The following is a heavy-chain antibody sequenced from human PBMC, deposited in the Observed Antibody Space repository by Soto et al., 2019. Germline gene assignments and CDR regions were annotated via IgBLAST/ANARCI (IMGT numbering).Heavy chain of an antibody. J-gene: IGHJ6*04. V-gene: IGHV5-51*01. CDR2: IYPGDSDT. CDR3: ARTYYDILTGDYYGMDV. D-gene: IGHD3-9*01. CDR1: GYSFTSYW. Sequence: PGESLKISCKGSGYSFTSYWIGWVRQMPGKGLEWMGIIYPGDSDTRYSPSFQGQVTISADKSISTAYLQWSSLKASDTAMYYCARTYYDILTGDYYGMDVWGKGTRVTVSS.